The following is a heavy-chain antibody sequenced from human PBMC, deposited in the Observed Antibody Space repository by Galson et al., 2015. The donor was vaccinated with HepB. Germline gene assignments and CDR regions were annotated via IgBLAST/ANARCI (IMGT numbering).Heavy chain of an antibody. D-gene: IGHD3-10*01. J-gene: IGHJ4*02. CDR1: GGSFSGYY. V-gene: IGHV4-34*01. Sequence: TLSLTCAVYGGSFSGYYWSWIRQPPGKGLEWIGEINHSGSTNYNPSLKSRVTISVDTSKNQFSLKLSSVTAADTAVYYCASPGPKPVRGVSKHFDYWGQGTLVTVSS. CDR3: ASPGPKPVRGVSKHFDY. CDR2: INHSGST.